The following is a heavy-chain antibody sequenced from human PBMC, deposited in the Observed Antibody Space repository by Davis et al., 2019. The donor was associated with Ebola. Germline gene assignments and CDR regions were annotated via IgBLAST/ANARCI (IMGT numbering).Heavy chain of an antibody. Sequence: AASVKVSCKASGYTFTSYYMHWVRQAPGQGLEWMGRINPNSGGTNYAQKFQGRVTMTRDTSISTAYMELSRLRSDDTAVYYCARGEEVQGLYYYYYGMDVWGKGTTVTVSS. CDR2: INPNSGGT. J-gene: IGHJ6*04. CDR3: ARGEEVQGLYYYYYGMDV. CDR1: GYTFTSYY. D-gene: IGHD3-16*01. V-gene: IGHV1-2*06.